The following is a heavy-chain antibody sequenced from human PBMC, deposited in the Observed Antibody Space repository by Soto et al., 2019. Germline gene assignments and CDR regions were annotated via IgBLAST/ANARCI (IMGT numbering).Heavy chain of an antibody. D-gene: IGHD6-13*01. CDR3: ARSDSSSWYWFDP. V-gene: IGHV3-48*04. J-gene: IGHJ5*02. CDR2: ISSSSSTI. CDR1: GFTFSSYS. Sequence: GALRLSCAASGFTFSSYSMNWVRQAPGKGLEWVSYISSSSSTIYYADSVKGRFTISRDNAKNSLYLQMNSLRAEDTAVYYCARSDSSSWYWFDPWGQGTLVTVSS.